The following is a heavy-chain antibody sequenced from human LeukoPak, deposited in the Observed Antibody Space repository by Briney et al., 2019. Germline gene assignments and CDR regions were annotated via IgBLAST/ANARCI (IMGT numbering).Heavy chain of an antibody. V-gene: IGHV4-4*07. CDR2: IYTSGST. CDR1: GGSFSGYY. CDR3: AGEWGSADF. Sequence: SETLSLTCAVYGGSFSGYYWSWIRQPAGKGLEWIGRIYTSGSTDYNPSLKSRVTISVDTSKNQFSLKLSSVTAADTAVYYCAGEWGSADFWGQGTLVTVSS. J-gene: IGHJ4*02. D-gene: IGHD7-27*01.